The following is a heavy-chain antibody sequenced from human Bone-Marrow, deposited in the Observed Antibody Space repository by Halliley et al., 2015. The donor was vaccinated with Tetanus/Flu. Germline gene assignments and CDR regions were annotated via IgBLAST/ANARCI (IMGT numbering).Heavy chain of an antibody. CDR1: GFTFTKHA. CDR3: ARSPLDH. CDR2: ISGDGRAT. J-gene: IGHJ4*02. V-gene: IGHV3-23*01. Sequence: SLRLSCAASGFTFTKHALSWVRQAPGKGLQWASTISGDGRATSTLDSVKGRFTISRDNSINTLFLQLTSLRVDDSALYYCARSPLDHWGQGTLVTVTS.